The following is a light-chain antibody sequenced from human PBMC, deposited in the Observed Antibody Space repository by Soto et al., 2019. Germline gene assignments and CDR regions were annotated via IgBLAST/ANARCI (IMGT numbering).Light chain of an antibody. V-gene: IGLV2-8*01. CDR3: NYFAGGTHVV. CDR2: DVN. Sequence: QSALAQPPSASGSPGQSVTISCTGTSSDIGAYNYVSWYQQYPGKAPKLIIYDVNQRPSGVPDRFSGSKSGNTASLTVSGLHAEDEAVYYCNYFAGGTHVVFGGGTKLTVL. J-gene: IGLJ2*01. CDR1: SSDIGAYNY.